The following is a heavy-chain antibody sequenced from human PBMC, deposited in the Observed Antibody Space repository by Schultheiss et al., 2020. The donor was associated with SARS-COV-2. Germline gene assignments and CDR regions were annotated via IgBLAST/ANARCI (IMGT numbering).Heavy chain of an antibody. CDR1: GFTFSSYA. D-gene: IGHD3-3*01. Sequence: GESLKISCAASGFTFSSYAMSWVRQAPGKGLEWVSAISGSGGSTYYADSVKGRFTISRDNAKNSLYLQMNSLRAEDTAVYYCARDGRTMTYFDYWGQGTLVTVSS. CDR2: ISGSGGST. J-gene: IGHJ4*02. V-gene: IGHV3-23*01. CDR3: ARDGRTMTYFDY.